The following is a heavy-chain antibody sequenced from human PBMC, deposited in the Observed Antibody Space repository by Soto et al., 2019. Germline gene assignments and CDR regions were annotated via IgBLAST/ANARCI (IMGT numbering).Heavy chain of an antibody. Sequence: QVQLQESGPGLVKPSETLSLICTVSGGSTTDSYWSWIRQPATKRLEWIGRIHSSGSNFYNPSLTSRGDMSLDRSKNQISLELRSVTVADTATYYCVNEVAAVGTDWFGPWGRGTLVTVS. CDR3: VNEVAAVGTDWFGP. CDR1: GGSTTDSY. J-gene: IGHJ5*02. CDR2: IHSSGSN. D-gene: IGHD6-13*01. V-gene: IGHV4-4*07.